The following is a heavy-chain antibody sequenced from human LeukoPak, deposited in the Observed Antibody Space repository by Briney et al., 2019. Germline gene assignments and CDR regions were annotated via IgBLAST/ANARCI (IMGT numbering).Heavy chain of an antibody. CDR3: ARGAADYYDSSAQDY. CDR1: GYTFTSYG. Sequence: ASVKVSCKASGYTFTSYGISWVRQAPGQGLEWMGWISAYNGNTNYAQKLQGRVTMTTDTSTSTACMELRSPRSDDTAVYYCARGAADYYDSSAQDYWGQGTLVTVSS. J-gene: IGHJ4*02. D-gene: IGHD3-22*01. CDR2: ISAYNGNT. V-gene: IGHV1-18*01.